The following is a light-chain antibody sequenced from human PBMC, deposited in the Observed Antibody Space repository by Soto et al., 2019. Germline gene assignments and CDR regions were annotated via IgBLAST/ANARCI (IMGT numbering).Light chain of an antibody. CDR2: AAS. CDR3: QQGFTTPWT. Sequence: QSPPSLSASVGDRLTITCRASQGISTYLNWYRQKPGKAPELLIYAASSLQSGVPSRFSGSGSATDFTLTIGSLQPEDSATYYCQQGFTTPWTFGQGTKVDIK. J-gene: IGKJ1*01. V-gene: IGKV1-39*01. CDR1: QGISTY.